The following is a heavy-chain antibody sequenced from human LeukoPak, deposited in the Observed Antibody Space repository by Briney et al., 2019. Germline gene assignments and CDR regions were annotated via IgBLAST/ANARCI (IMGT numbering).Heavy chain of an antibody. CDR3: ARDSRSITIFGVAAKPPYYYYYMDV. Sequence: SVKVSCKASGGTFSSYAISWVRQAPGQGLEWMGGIIPIFGTANYAQKFQGRVTVTTDESTSTAYMELSSLRSEDTAVYYCARDSRSITIFGVAAKPPYYYYYMDVWGKGTTVTVSS. CDR1: GGTFSSYA. CDR2: IIPIFGTA. J-gene: IGHJ6*03. D-gene: IGHD3-3*01. V-gene: IGHV1-69*05.